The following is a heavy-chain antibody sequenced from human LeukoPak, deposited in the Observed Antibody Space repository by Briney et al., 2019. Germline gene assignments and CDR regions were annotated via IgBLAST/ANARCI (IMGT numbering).Heavy chain of an antibody. D-gene: IGHD6-19*01. Sequence: PGGSLRLSCAASGFTVSSDYMSWVRQAPGKGLEWGSVIYSGGSTYYADSVKGRFTISRDNSKNTLYLQMNSLRAEDTAVYYCAKDLSSGWYPYYFDFWGRGTLVTVSS. CDR1: GFTVSSDY. CDR3: AKDLSSGWYPYYFDF. V-gene: IGHV3-66*01. J-gene: IGHJ4*02. CDR2: IYSGGST.